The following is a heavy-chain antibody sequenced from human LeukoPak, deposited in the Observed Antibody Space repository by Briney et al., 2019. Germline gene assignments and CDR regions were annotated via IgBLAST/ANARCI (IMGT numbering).Heavy chain of an antibody. V-gene: IGHV4-39*01. CDR2: IYYSGST. Sequence: PSETLSLTCTVSGGSISSSSHYWGWIRQPPGKGLEWIGSIYYSGSTYYNPSLKSRVTISVDTSKNQFSLKLSSVTAADTAVYYCARHRLQRINYYDSSGYLPFQHWGQGTLVTVSS. CDR3: ARHRLQRINYYDSSGYLPFQH. J-gene: IGHJ1*01. CDR1: GGSISSSSHY. D-gene: IGHD3-22*01.